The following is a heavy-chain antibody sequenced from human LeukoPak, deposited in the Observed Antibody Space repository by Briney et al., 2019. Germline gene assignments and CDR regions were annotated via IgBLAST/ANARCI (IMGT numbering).Heavy chain of an antibody. Sequence: PGGSLRLSCAASGFTFDDYAMHWVRQAPGKGLEWVSGISWNSGSIGYADSVKGRFTISRDNAKNSLYLQMNSLRAEDTAVYYCARDRTYCSSTSCYDAFDIWGQGTMVTVSS. CDR1: GFTFDDYA. CDR2: ISWNSGSI. V-gene: IGHV3-9*01. CDR3: ARDRTYCSSTSCYDAFDI. J-gene: IGHJ3*02. D-gene: IGHD2-2*01.